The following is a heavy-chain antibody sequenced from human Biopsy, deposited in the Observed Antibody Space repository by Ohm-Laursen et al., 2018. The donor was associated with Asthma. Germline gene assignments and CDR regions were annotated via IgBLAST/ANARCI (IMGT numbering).Heavy chain of an antibody. Sequence: SLRLSCAAPGFTFSSYWMSWVRQAPGKGLEWVANIKQDGSEKYYVDSVKGRFTISRDNAKNSLYLQMNSLRAEDTAVYYCARGRPITMVRGVIITFDPWGQGTLVTVSS. CDR3: ARGRPITMVRGVIITFDP. CDR2: IKQDGSEK. D-gene: IGHD3-10*01. V-gene: IGHV3-7*05. J-gene: IGHJ5*02. CDR1: GFTFSSYW.